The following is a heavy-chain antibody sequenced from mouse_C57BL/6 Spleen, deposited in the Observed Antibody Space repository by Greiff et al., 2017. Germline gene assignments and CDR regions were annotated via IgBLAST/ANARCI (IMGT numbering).Heavy chain of an antibody. Sequence: QVQLQQSGAELVMPGASVKLSCKASGYTFTSYWMHWVKQRPGQGLEWIGEIDPSDSYTNYNQKFKGKSTLTVDKSTSTAYMQLSSLTSEDSAVYYCARDDGAYWGQGTTLTVSS. CDR2: IDPSDSYT. J-gene: IGHJ2*01. CDR3: ARDDGAY. V-gene: IGHV1-69*01. D-gene: IGHD2-3*01. CDR1: GYTFTSYW.